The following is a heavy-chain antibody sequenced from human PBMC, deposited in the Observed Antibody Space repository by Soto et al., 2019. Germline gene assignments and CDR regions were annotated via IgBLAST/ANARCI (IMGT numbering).Heavy chain of an antibody. D-gene: IGHD5-18*01. CDR3: ARVFTDTAKVFDY. V-gene: IGHV3-53*01. CDR1: VLTVSSNY. Sequence: SLRLSGAVSVLTVSSNYMSWCRQAPGKGLEWVSIIYIAGSTYYADSVKGRFTISRDNSKNTVYLQMNRLRAEDTAVYYCARVFTDTAKVFDYWGQGTLVTVYS. J-gene: IGHJ4*02. CDR2: IYIAGST.